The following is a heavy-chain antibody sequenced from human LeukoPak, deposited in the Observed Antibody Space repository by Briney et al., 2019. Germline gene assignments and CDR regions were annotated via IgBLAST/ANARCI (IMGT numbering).Heavy chain of an antibody. V-gene: IGHV5-51*01. J-gene: IGHJ3*02. CDR3: ATNTMFRGIHAFDI. Sequence: GESLKISCKGSGYSFATYWFGWVRLMPGKGLEWMGIIYPGDSDTRYSPSFQGQVTISADKSISTAYLQWSSLKASDSAMYYCATNTMFRGIHAFDIWGQGTMVTVSS. CDR2: IYPGDSDT. D-gene: IGHD3-10*01. CDR1: GYSFATYW.